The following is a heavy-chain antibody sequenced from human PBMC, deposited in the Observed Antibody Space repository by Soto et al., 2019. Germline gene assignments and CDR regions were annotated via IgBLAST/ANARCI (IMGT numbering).Heavy chain of an antibody. J-gene: IGHJ4*01. CDR3: ERAIRRGSGSVY. CDR2: IYHRGTT. Sequence: PARTWRASDRSTSRHRRSWIRQRRGQGLERIGYIYHRGTTNYSPSLKSRVTISADMSKNQFSLKLSSVTAADTAVYYCERAIRRGSGSVYWG. CDR1: DRSTSRHR. V-gene: IGHV4-59*11. D-gene: IGHD3-10*01.